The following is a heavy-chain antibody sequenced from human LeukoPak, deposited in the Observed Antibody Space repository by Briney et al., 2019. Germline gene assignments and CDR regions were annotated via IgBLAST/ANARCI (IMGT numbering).Heavy chain of an antibody. J-gene: IGHJ4*02. CDR2: IKQDGSEK. CDR1: GFTFSSYW. V-gene: IGHV3-7*01. CDR3: ARGTKRYCTDGVCYTDFDY. D-gene: IGHD2-8*01. Sequence: PGGSLRLSCAASGFTFSSYWMSWVRQAPGKGLEWVANIKQDGSEKYYVDSVEGRFTISRDNAKNSLYLQMNSLRAEDTAVYYCARGTKRYCTDGVCYTDFDYWGQGTLVTVSS.